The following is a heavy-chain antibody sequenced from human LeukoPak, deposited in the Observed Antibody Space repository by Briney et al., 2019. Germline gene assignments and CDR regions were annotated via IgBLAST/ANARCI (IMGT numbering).Heavy chain of an antibody. CDR2: ISSSGSTI. J-gene: IGHJ4*02. Sequence: PGRSLRLSCAASGFTFIDYYMSSIRQAPGKGLEWGSYISSSGSTIYYADSVKGRFTISRDNAKNSLYLQMNSLRAEDTAVYYCASSRSWYEFDYWGQGTLVTVSS. V-gene: IGHV3-11*01. CDR3: ASSRSWYEFDY. CDR1: GFTFIDYY. D-gene: IGHD6-13*01.